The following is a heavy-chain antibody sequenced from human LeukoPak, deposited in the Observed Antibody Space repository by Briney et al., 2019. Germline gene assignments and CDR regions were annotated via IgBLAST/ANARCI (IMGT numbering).Heavy chain of an antibody. Sequence: GGSLRLSCAASGFTVSSNYMSWVRQAPGKGLEWVSVIYSGGSTYYADSVKGRFTISRDNSKNTLYLQMGSLRAEDMAVYYCARDGYSYGFSPYYYYYMDVWGKGTTVTVSS. CDR2: IYSGGST. J-gene: IGHJ6*03. CDR3: ARDGYSYGFSPYYYYYMDV. V-gene: IGHV3-66*01. CDR1: GFTVSSNY. D-gene: IGHD5-18*01.